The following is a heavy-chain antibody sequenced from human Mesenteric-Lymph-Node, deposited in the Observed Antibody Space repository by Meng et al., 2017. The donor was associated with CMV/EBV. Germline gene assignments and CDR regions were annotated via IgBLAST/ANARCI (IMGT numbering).Heavy chain of an antibody. CDR2: ISGSGGST. D-gene: IGHD2-2*01. V-gene: IGHV3-23*01. Sequence: GESLKISCAASGFTFSSYAMSWVRQAPGKGLEWVSAISGSGGSTYYADSVKGRFTISRDNSKNTLYLQMNSLRAEDTAVYYCAKGEGYCSSTSCSYYYYYGMDVWGQGTKVTVSS. J-gene: IGHJ6*02. CDR1: GFTFSSYA. CDR3: AKGEGYCSSTSCSYYYYYGMDV.